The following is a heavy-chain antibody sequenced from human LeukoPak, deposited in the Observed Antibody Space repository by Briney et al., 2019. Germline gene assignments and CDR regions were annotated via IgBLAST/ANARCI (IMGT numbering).Heavy chain of an antibody. J-gene: IGHJ5*02. CDR2: IIPILGIA. Sequence: SVKVSCKASGGTFSSYAISWVRQAPGQGLEWMGRIIPILGIANYAQKFQSRVTITADKSTSTAYMELSSLRSEDTAVYYCASDLNYYGSGSYGPNWFDPWGQGTLVTVSS. V-gene: IGHV1-69*04. CDR3: ASDLNYYGSGSYGPNWFDP. CDR1: GGTFSSYA. D-gene: IGHD3-10*01.